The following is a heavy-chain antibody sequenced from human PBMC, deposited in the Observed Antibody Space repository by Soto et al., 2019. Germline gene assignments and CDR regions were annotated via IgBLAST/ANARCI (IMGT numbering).Heavy chain of an antibody. J-gene: IGHJ4*02. Sequence: GGSLRLSCAASGFTFSSYAMHWVRQAPGKGLEWVAVISYDGSNKYYADSVKGRFTISRDNSKNTLYLQMNSLRAEDTAVYYCARGRDLRFLEWLLPFDYWGQGTLVTVSS. CDR1: GFTFSSYA. V-gene: IGHV3-30-3*01. CDR2: ISYDGSNK. D-gene: IGHD3-3*01. CDR3: ARGRDLRFLEWLLPFDY.